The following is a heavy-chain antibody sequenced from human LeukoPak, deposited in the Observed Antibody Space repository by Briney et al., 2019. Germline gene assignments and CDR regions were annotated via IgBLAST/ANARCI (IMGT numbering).Heavy chain of an antibody. Sequence: SETLSLTCAVYGGSFSGYYWSWIRQPPGKGLEWIGEINYSGSTNYNPSLKSRITISVDTSKNQFSLKLSSVTAADTAVYYCVTYYFDSSGPKKNYWGQGTLVTVSS. J-gene: IGHJ4*02. V-gene: IGHV4-34*01. D-gene: IGHD3-22*01. CDR3: VTYYFDSSGPKKNY. CDR1: GGSFSGYY. CDR2: INYSGST.